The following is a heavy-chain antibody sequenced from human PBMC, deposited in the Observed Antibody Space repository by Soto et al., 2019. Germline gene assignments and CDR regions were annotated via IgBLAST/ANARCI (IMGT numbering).Heavy chain of an antibody. CDR3: ARTLSSSSHYYYYYYYMDV. CDR1: GGTFSSYA. D-gene: IGHD6-6*01. J-gene: IGHJ6*03. CDR2: IIPIFGTA. Sequence: SVKVSCKASGGTFSSYAISWVRQAPGQGLEWMGGIIPIFGTANYAQKFQGRVTITADESTSTVYMELSSLTSEDTAVYYCARTLSSSSHYYYYYYYMDVWGKGTTVTVSS. V-gene: IGHV1-69*13.